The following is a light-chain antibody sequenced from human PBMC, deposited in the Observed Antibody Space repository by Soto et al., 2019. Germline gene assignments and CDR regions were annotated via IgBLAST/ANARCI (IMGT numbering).Light chain of an antibody. CDR3: SSYTSSVSYV. J-gene: IGLJ1*01. CDR2: EVS. CDR1: TSDVGGYDY. V-gene: IGLV2-14*01. Sequence: QSALTQPASVSGSPGQSITISCTGTTSDVGGYDYVSWYQQHPGKAPKFIVYEVSNRPSGVSNRFSGSKSGNTASLPISGLQAEDEAECSCSSYTSSVSYVFGTGTKVTVL.